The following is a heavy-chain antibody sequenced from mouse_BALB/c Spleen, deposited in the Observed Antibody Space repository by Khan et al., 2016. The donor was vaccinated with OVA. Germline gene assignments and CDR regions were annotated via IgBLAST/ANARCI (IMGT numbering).Heavy chain of an antibody. Sequence: QVQLQQSGPGLVAPSQSLSITCTVSGFSLSRYNIHWVRQPPGKGLEWLGMIWGGGGTDYNSTLKSRLNISKDNSKSQVFLKMNSLQTDDTAMYYCARAYYRYDGYYAMDYWGQVTSVTVSS. J-gene: IGHJ4*01. CDR3: ARAYYRYDGYYAMDY. CDR2: IWGGGGT. CDR1: GFSLSRYN. V-gene: IGHV2-6-4*01. D-gene: IGHD2-14*01.